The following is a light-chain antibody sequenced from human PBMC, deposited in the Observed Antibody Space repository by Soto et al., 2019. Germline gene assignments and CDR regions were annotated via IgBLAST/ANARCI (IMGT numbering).Light chain of an antibody. CDR2: SAS. CDR1: HSIDTF. CDR3: PPSHSLPIT. Sequence: DIQMTQSPSSLSASVGDTITINCRASHSIDTFLHWYQQKPGKAPKLLIHSASTLQGGVPSRFSGSGAEKYFSLTISNLQPEDSSPSPCPPSHSLPITFGQGTRLEI. J-gene: IGKJ5*01. V-gene: IGKV1-39*01.